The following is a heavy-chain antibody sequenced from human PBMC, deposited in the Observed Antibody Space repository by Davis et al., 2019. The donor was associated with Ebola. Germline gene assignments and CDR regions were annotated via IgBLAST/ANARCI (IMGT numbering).Heavy chain of an antibody. D-gene: IGHD3-22*01. CDR3: ARGDDSSGYYYVLVY. J-gene: IGHJ4*02. Sequence: PGGSLRLSCAASGFTFSSYAMHWVRQAPGKGLEWVAVISYDGSNKYYADSVKGRFTISRDNSKNTLYLQMNSLRAEDTAVYYCARGDDSSGYYYVLVYWGQGTLVTVSS. CDR1: GFTFSSYA. V-gene: IGHV3-30-3*01. CDR2: ISYDGSNK.